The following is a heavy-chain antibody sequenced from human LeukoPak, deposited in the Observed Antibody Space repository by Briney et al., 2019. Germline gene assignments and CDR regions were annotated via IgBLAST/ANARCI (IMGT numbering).Heavy chain of an antibody. CDR1: GYSFTNYW. CDR2: IYPGDSDT. V-gene: IGHV5-51*01. J-gene: IGHJ5*02. D-gene: IGHD1-26*01. Sequence: AESLQISCQGSGYSFTNYWIGWVRQMPGKGLEYMGIIYPGDSDTRYSPSFQGQVTISADKSISTAYLQWSSLRASDTAMYYCARCGGSYNNNWFDPWGQGTLVTVS. CDR3: ARCGGSYNNNWFDP.